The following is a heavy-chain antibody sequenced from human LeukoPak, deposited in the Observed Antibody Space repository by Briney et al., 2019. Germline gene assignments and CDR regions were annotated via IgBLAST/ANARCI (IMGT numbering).Heavy chain of an antibody. CDR1: GFTFDDYG. D-gene: IGHD3-3*01. V-gene: IGHV3-20*04. CDR3: ARLYYDFWSGPETLRNSNALDI. CDR2: INWNGGST. J-gene: IGHJ3*02. Sequence: GGSLRLSCAASGFTFDDYGMSWVRQAPGKGLEWVSGINWNGGSTGYADSVKGRFTISRDNAKNSLYLQMNSLRAEDTALYYCARLYYDFWSGPETLRNSNALDIWGQGTMVTVSS.